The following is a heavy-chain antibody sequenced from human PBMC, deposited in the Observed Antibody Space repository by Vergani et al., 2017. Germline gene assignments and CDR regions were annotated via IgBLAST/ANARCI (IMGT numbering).Heavy chain of an antibody. CDR2: IYTSGST. CDR3: PRDLIAYYYDSSGSTLYWYFYL. V-gene: IGHV4-61*02. D-gene: IGHD3-22*01. Sequence: QVQLQESGPVLVKPSQTLSLTCTVSGGSISSGSYYWSWIRQPAGKGLEWIGRIYTSGSTNYNPSLKSRVTISVDPSKNQLSLKLSSVTAADTAVYYCPRDLIAYYYDSSGSTLYWYFYLWGRGTLVTVSS. CDR1: GGSISSGSYY. J-gene: IGHJ2*01.